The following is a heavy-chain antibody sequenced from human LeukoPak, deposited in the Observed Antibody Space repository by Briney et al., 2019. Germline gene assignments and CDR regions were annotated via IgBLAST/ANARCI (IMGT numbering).Heavy chain of an antibody. V-gene: IGHV1-69*13. CDR1: GGTFSSYA. D-gene: IGHD2-2*02. J-gene: IGHJ3*02. CDR3: ARAKDFVVVPAAISAFDI. Sequence: SVKVSCKASGGTFSSYAIGWVRQAPGQGLEWMGGIIPIFGTANYAQKFQGRVTITADESTSTAYMELSSLRSEDTAVYYCARAKDFVVVPAAISAFDIWGQGTMATVSS. CDR2: IIPIFGTA.